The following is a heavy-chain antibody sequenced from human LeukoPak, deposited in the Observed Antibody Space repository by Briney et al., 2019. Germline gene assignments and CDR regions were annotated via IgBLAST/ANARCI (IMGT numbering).Heavy chain of an antibody. Sequence: GESLRLSCAASGFTFTSYARGWVRQAPGKGREWVSGISGSGASTYYADSVTGRFTISRDNSKNTLYLQLNSLTAEDTAVYYCAKEGLYCSSTSCYVENWGQGTLVTVSS. CDR3: AKEGLYCSSTSCYVEN. V-gene: IGHV3-23*01. J-gene: IGHJ4*02. CDR2: ISGSGAST. D-gene: IGHD2-2*01. CDR1: GFTFTSYA.